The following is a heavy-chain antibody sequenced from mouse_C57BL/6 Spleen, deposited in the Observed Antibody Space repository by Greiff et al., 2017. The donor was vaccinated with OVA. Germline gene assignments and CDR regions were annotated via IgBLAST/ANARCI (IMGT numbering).Heavy chain of an antibody. J-gene: IGHJ3*01. V-gene: IGHV1-39*01. CDR1: GYSFTDYN. CDR2: INPNYGTT. D-gene: IGHD2-2*01. Sequence: VQLQQSGPELVKPGASVKLSCKASGYSFTDYNMNWVKQSNGQSLEWIGVINPNYGTTSYNQKFKGKATLTVDQSSSTAYMQLNSLTSEDSAVYYCARGYEGSRGGWFAYWGQGTLVTVSA. CDR3: ARGYEGSRGGWFAY.